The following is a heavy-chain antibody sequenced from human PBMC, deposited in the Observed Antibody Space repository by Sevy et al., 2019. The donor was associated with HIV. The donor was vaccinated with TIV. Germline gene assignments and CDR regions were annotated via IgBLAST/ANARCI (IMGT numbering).Heavy chain of an antibody. CDR2: IKQDGSEK. J-gene: IGHJ5*02. V-gene: IGHV3-7*03. Sequence: GGSLRLSCAASGFTFSSYWMSWVRQAPGKGLEWVDNIKQDGSEKYYVDSVKGRFTISRDNAKNSLYLQMNSLRAEDTAVYYCAREGLYSSPNWFDPWGQGTLVTVSS. CDR1: GFTFSSYW. CDR3: AREGLYSSPNWFDP. D-gene: IGHD6-13*01.